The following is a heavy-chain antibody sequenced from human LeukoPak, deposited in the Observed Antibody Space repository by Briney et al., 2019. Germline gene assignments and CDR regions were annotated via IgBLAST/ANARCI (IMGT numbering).Heavy chain of an antibody. D-gene: IGHD3-22*01. J-gene: IGHJ3*02. CDR1: GGSISSYY. Sequence: PSETLSLTCTVSGGSISSYYWSWIRQPAGKGLEWIGRIYTSGSTNYNPSLKSRVTMSVDTSKNQFSLKLSSVTAADTAVYYCARRPTYYYDSSGYRSLFDIWGQGTMVTVSS. CDR2: IYTSGST. V-gene: IGHV4-4*07. CDR3: ARRPTYYYDSSGYRSLFDI.